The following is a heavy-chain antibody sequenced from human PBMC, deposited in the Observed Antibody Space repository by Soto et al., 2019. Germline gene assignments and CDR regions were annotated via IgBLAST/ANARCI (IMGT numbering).Heavy chain of an antibody. CDR1: GFTFDDYA. CDR2: IGWNSGDK. V-gene: IGHV3-9*01. J-gene: IGHJ6*02. Sequence: EVQLVESGGGLVQPGRSLRLSCAASGFTFDDYAMHWVRQAPGKGLEWVSGIGWNSGDKGYADSVKGRFTISRDNAKNSLYLQMNSLRAEDTALYYCAKAPRPRHYYYYGMDVWGQGTTVTVSS. CDR3: AKAPRPRHYYYYGMDV.